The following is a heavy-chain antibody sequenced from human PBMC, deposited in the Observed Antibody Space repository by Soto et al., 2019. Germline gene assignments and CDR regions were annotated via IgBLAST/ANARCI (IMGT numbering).Heavy chain of an antibody. D-gene: IGHD3-10*01. J-gene: IGHJ5*02. CDR1: GGSISSSNW. CDR3: ARDKTYYYGSGSYYNSFWFDP. V-gene: IGHV4-4*02. Sequence: SLTCAFSGGSISSSNWWSWVRQPPGKGLEWIGEIYHSGSTNYNPSLKSRVTISVGKSKNQFSLKLSSVTAADTAVYYCARDKTYYYGSGSYYNSFWFDPWGQGTLVTVSS. CDR2: IYHSGST.